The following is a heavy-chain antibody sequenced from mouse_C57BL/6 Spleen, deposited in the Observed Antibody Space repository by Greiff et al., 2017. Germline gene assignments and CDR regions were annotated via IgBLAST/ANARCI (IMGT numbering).Heavy chain of an antibody. CDR2: IDPSDSYT. J-gene: IGHJ2*01. CDR3: ARWDSNSGFDY. Sequence: VQLQQSGAELVMPGASVKLSCKASGYTFTSYWMHWVKQRPGQGLEWIGEIDPSDSYTNYNQKFKGKSTLTVDKSSSTAYMQLSSLTSEDSAVYYCARWDSNSGFDYWGQGTTLTVSS. CDR1: GYTFTSYW. V-gene: IGHV1-69*01. D-gene: IGHD2-5*01.